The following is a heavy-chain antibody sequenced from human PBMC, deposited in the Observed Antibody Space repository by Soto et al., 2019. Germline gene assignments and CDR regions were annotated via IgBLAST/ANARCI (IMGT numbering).Heavy chain of an antibody. CDR3: ARGVAYCGGDCSYYYYYYMDV. J-gene: IGHJ6*03. D-gene: IGHD2-21*02. Sequence: SETLSLTCAVYGGSFSGYYWSWIRQPPGKGLEWIGEINHSGSTNYNPALKSRVTISVDTSKNQFYLKLSFVPAADTAVYYCARGVAYCGGDCSYYYYYYMDVWGKGTTVTVSS. CDR2: INHSGST. CDR1: GGSFSGYY. V-gene: IGHV4-34*01.